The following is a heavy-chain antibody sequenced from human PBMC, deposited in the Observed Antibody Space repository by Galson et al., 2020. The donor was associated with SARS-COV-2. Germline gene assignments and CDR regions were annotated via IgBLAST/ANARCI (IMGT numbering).Heavy chain of an antibody. CDR1: GFTFDDYA. J-gene: IGHJ6*02. V-gene: IGHV3-43*02. D-gene: IGHD6-13*01. CDR3: AKDIAWAAGTRYYYYGMDV. CDR2: ISGDGGST. Sequence: ESLKISCAASGFTFDDYAMHWVRQAPGKGLEWVSLISGDGGSTYYADSVKGRFTISRDNSKNSLYLQMNSLRTEDTALYYCAKDIAWAAGTRYYYYGMDVWGQGTTVTVSS.